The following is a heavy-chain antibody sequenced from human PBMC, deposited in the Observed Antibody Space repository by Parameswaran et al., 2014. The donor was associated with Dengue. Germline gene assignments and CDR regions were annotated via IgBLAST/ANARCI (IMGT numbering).Heavy chain of an antibody. Sequence: WIRQPPGKGLEWIGEINHSGSTNYNPSLKSRVTISVDTSKNQFSLKLSSVTAADTAVYYCARGASRYDSSGFDYWARNLVTSPQ. D-gene: IGHD6-19*01. CDR3: ARGASRYDSSGFDY. J-gene: IGHJ4*01. CDR2: INHSGST. V-gene: IGHV4-34*01.